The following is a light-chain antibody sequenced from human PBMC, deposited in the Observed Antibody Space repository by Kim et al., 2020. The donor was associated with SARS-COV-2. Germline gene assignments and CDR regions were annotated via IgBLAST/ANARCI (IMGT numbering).Light chain of an antibody. CDR1: SIRSYN. J-gene: IGLJ2*01. CDR2: RES. Sequence: LGQTVTMTCQGDSIRSYNAGLYQQKPGQAPVLVIYRESNRPSGIPDRFSGSSSGDTASLTITGAQAEDEADYSCNSRDTSGSQSVIFGGGTQLTVL. CDR3: NSRDTSGSQSVI. V-gene: IGLV3-19*01.